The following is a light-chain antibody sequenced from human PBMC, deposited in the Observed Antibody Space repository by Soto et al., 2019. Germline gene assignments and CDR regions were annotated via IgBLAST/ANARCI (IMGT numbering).Light chain of an antibody. Sequence: EIVMTQSPATLSVSQGERATLSCRASQSVSSDLAWYQQKPCQAPRLIIYVASNRATGIPARFSGSGSGTEFAHTISSLQSEDFAVYYGQQYTNWPPWTFGQWTKVDNK. V-gene: IGKV3-15*01. CDR2: VAS. CDR3: QQYTNWPPWT. CDR1: QSVSSD. J-gene: IGKJ1*01.